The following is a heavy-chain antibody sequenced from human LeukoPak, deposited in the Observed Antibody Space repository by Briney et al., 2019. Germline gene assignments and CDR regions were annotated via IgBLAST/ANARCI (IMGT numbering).Heavy chain of an antibody. J-gene: IGHJ4*02. V-gene: IGHV1-46*01. D-gene: IGHD3-10*01. Sequence: ASVKVSCKASGYTFSSYYIQWVRLVPGQGLEWMGMMDPGGGGTTYAQKFKGRVTMTRDMSTSTVYMELSSLTFEDRALYFCAVRVRFGTGKNEAFDVWGQGTLVSVSS. CDR1: GYTFSSYY. CDR3: AVRVRFGTGKNEAFDV. CDR2: MDPGGGGT.